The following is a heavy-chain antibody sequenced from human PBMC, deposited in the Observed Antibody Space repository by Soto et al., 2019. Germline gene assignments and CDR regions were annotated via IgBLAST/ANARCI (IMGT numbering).Heavy chain of an antibody. V-gene: IGHV3-9*01. CDR1: GFTFDDYA. J-gene: IGHJ6*02. CDR2: ISWNSDDF. D-gene: IGHD2-15*01. CDR3: AKKIPPGNEYSFWALDV. Sequence: EVQLVESGGGLVLPGRSLRLSCAASGFTFDDYAMHWVRQVPGKGLEWVAGISWNSDDFAYAESVKGRFTISRDNAKNSLYAEMHRLTMEDTGLYYCAKKIPPGNEYSFWALDVWGQGTTVTVSS.